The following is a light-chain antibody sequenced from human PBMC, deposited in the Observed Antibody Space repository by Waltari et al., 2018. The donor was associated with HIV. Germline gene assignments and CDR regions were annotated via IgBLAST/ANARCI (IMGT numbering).Light chain of an antibody. Sequence: QSVLTQPPSASGTPGQRVTISCSGSSSNIGSNYVYWYRQLPGTAPKLLIYRSNQRPSGVPDRFSGSKSGTSASLANSGLRSENEADYYCAAWDASLSVWVFGGGTKLTVL. CDR3: AAWDASLSVWV. V-gene: IGLV1-47*01. CDR1: SSNIGSNY. CDR2: RSN. J-gene: IGLJ3*02.